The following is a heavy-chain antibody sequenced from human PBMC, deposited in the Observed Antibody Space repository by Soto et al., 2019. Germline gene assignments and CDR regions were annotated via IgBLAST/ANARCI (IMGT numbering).Heavy chain of an antibody. V-gene: IGHV3-21*01. D-gene: IGHD5-12*01. CDR3: ASWKVYSGYGFYGMDV. Sequence: PGGSLRLSCAASGFTFSSYSMNWVRQAPGKGLEWVSSISSSSSYIYYADSVKGRFTISRDNAKNSLYLQMNSLRAENTVVYYCASWKVYSGYGFYGMDVWGQGTTVTVSS. CDR1: GFTFSSYS. J-gene: IGHJ6*02. CDR2: ISSSSSYI.